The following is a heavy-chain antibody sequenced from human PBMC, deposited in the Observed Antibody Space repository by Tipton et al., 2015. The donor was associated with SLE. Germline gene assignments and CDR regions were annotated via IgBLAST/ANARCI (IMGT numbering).Heavy chain of an antibody. J-gene: IGHJ5*02. CDR1: GYQW. CDR3: ARREWLNSGNWFDP. V-gene: IGHV5-51*03. CDR2: IYPGDSDT. Sequence: QLVQSGAQVKKPGESLKISCKYSGYQWIVWVRQMPGKGLEWMGIIYPGDSDTRYSPSFQGLVTISVDKSISTAYLQWSSLRASDTAIYYCARREWLNSGNWFDPWGQGTLVSVSS. D-gene: IGHD3-3*01.